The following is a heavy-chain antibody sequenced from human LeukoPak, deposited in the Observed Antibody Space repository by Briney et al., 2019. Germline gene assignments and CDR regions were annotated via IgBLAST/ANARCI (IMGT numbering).Heavy chain of an antibody. D-gene: IGHD3-22*01. CDR1: GYIFTSYG. V-gene: IGHV1-18*01. CDR3: ARGMVTAYYYDSSGYYPNDY. J-gene: IGHJ4*02. CDR2: ISGYNGNT. Sequence: ASVKVSCKASGYIFTSYGVTWVRQAPGQGLEWMGWISGYNGNTNYAQKLQGRVTMTTDISTSTAYMELRSLRSGDTAVYYCARGMVTAYYYDSSGYYPNDYWGQGTLVTVSS.